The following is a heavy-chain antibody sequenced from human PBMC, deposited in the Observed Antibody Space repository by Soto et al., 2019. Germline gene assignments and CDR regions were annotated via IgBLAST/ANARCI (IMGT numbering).Heavy chain of an antibody. CDR2: ISSSSSTI. CDR1: GFTFSSYS. Sequence: GGSLRLSCAASGFTFSSYSMNWVRQAPGKGLEWVSYISSSSSTIYYADSVKGRFTISRDNAKNSLYLQMNSLRDEDTAVYYCARELYYYDSSGYPTGRWFDPWGQGTLVTVSS. J-gene: IGHJ5*02. CDR3: ARELYYYDSSGYPTGRWFDP. V-gene: IGHV3-48*02. D-gene: IGHD3-22*01.